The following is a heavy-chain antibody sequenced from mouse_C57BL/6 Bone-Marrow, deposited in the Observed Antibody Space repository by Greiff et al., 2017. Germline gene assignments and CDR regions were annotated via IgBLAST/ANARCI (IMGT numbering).Heavy chain of an antibody. CDR2: IYPGSGST. CDR1: GYTFTSYW. Sequence: QVQLQQPGAELVKPGASVKMSCKASGYTFTSYWITWVKQRPGQGLEWIGDIYPGSGSTNYNEKFKSKATLTVDTSSSTAYIQLSSLTSEDSAVYDCAREEGIIYYGNPWYFDVWGTGTTVTVSS. CDR3: AREEGIIYYGNPWYFDV. D-gene: IGHD2-1*01. J-gene: IGHJ1*03. V-gene: IGHV1-55*01.